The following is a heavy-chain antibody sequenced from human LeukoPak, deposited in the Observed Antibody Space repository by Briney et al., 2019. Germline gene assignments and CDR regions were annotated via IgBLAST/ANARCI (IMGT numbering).Heavy chain of an antibody. CDR3: ARGGNYYLDY. CDR1: GFTFRTSW. D-gene: IGHD2/OR15-2a*01. J-gene: IGHJ4*02. Sequence: GGSLRLSCEASGFTFRTSWMHWVRQAPGGGLVWVSRMNSDGTTINYADSVKGRFTTSRDNAKNTLYLQMNSLRAEDTAVYYCARGGNYYLDYWGQGTLATVSS. V-gene: IGHV3-74*01. CDR2: MNSDGTTI.